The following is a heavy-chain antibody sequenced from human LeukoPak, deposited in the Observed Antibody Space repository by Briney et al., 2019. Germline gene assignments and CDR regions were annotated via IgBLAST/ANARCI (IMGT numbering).Heavy chain of an antibody. J-gene: IGHJ4*02. D-gene: IGHD1-26*01. Sequence: ASVKVSCKASGYTFTSYAMHWVRQAPGQRLEWXXWINAGNGNTKXXXKXXXXVTITRDTSASTAYMELSSLRSEDTAVYYCARDLSGSGSYYVDYWGQGTLVTVSS. V-gene: IGHV1-3*01. CDR2: INAGNGNT. CDR1: GYTFTSYA. CDR3: ARDLSGSGSYYVDY.